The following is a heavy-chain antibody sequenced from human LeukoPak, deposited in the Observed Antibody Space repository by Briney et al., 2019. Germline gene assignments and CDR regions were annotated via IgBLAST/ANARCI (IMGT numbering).Heavy chain of an antibody. CDR3: ARVVPWYYFDY. D-gene: IGHD2-8*02. J-gene: IGHJ4*02. Sequence: GGSLRLSCAASGFTVSSNYMSWVRQAPGKGLEWVSVIYSGGSTYYADSVKGRFTISRDNSKNTLYLQMNSLRAEDTAVYYCARVVPWYYFDYWDQGTLVTVSS. CDR1: GFTVSSNY. CDR2: IYSGGST. V-gene: IGHV3-66*01.